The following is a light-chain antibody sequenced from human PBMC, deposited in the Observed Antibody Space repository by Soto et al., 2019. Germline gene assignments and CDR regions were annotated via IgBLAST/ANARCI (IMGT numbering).Light chain of an antibody. V-gene: IGLV2-8*01. CDR2: EVT. J-gene: IGLJ3*02. CDR1: SSDVGAYKY. CDR3: TSYVGNDIWV. Sequence: QSALTQPPSASGSPGQSVTISCNETSSDVGAYKYVSWYQQYPGKAPKLMIYEVTKRPSGVPDRFSGSKSGNTASLIVSGLQAEDEADYYCTSYVGNDIWVFGGGTKVTVL.